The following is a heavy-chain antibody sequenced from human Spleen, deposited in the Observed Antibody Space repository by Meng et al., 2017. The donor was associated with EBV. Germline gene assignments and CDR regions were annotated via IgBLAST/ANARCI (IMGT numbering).Heavy chain of an antibody. J-gene: IGHJ5*02. V-gene: IGHV4-30-2*01. CDR3: DRDNVLIGVTTRWFDP. Sequence: SRLLPQLPSMDSPCALLRLSQNTKRYSRTSILQLPGNDLEWIGYLLHTGITFYHPSLKSRVTISMQSYKNQFSLQISSVTDADPAVYSCDRDNVLIGVTTRWFDPWGQGTLVTVSS. CDR1: RLSQNTKRYS. CDR2: LLHTGIT. D-gene: IGHD1-26*01.